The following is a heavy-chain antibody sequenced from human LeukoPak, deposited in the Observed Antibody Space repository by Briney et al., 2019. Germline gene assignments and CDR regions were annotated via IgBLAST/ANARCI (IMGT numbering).Heavy chain of an antibody. CDR1: GFAFSRHG. CDR2: IWYDGSNT. Sequence: GGSLRLSRAASGFAFSRHGMHWVRQAPGKGLEWVAVIWYDGSNTYYVDSVKGRFTISRDNSKNTLYLQMNSLRVEDTAVYYCGRDSRSILIDVWGQGTPVTISS. V-gene: IGHV3-33*01. D-gene: IGHD3-3*01. J-gene: IGHJ4*02. CDR3: GRDSRSILIDV.